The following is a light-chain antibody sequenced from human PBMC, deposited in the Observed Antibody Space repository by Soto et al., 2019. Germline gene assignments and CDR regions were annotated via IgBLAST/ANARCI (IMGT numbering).Light chain of an antibody. CDR3: QQYGLSPRT. Sequence: EIVLTQSPGTLSLSPGERATLSCRASQSVSSSYLAWYQQKPGQAPRLFIYAASIRATGIPDRFSGCGSGTDFTLTISRLEPEDFAVYYCQQYGLSPRTFGRGTKVEIK. CDR2: AAS. J-gene: IGKJ1*01. CDR1: QSVSSSY. V-gene: IGKV3-20*01.